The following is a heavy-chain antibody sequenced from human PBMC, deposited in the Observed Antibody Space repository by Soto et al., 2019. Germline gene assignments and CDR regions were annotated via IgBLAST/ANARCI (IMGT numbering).Heavy chain of an antibody. J-gene: IGHJ4*02. CDR1: GFRFSDYS. V-gene: IGHV3-48*01. CDR2: ISSSSFTI. CDR3: ARDYNDFWSGHIDY. Sequence: PGGSLRLSCAASGFRFSDYSMNWVRQAPGRGLEWVSYISSSSFTIHYADSAEGRFAISGDNAKNSLYLQMNSLRVEDTAVYYCARDYNDFWSGHIDYWGQGALVTVST. D-gene: IGHD3-3*01.